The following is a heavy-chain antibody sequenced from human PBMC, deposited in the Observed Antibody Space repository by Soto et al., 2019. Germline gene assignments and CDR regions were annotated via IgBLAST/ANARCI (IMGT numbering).Heavy chain of an antibody. D-gene: IGHD1-1*01. CDR2: VSHERNTT. J-gene: IGHJ4*02. CDR3: ARDGPNGPNDADY. V-gene: IGHV3-30-3*01. CDR1: RFTFSRFS. Sequence: GGSLRLSCIASRFTFSRFSMHWVRQAPGKGLEWVAVVSHERNTTYYVDSVKGRFTISRDNSKNTLYLQMNSLRPDDTAVYYCARDGPNGPNDADYWGQGTLVTVSS.